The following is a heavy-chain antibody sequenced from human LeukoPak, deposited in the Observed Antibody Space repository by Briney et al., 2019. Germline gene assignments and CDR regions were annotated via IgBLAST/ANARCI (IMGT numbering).Heavy chain of an antibody. CDR1: GYTFTNSY. J-gene: IGHJ5*02. V-gene: IGHV1-46*01. Sequence: ASVKVSCKASGYTFTNSYIHWVRQAPGQVLEWMGLINPDGGNTNYAQNFQGRVTLTRDTSTSTVYMELSSLRSDDTAVYYCARDGRLGELREDWFDPWGQGTLVTVSS. CDR3: ARDGRLGELREDWFDP. CDR2: INPDGGNT. D-gene: IGHD1-26*01.